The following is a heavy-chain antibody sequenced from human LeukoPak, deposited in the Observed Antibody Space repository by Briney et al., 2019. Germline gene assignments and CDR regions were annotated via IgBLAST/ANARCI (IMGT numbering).Heavy chain of an antibody. J-gene: IGHJ4*02. CDR2: TYYRSKWYN. CDR3: AIAKGRSPLFDY. Sequence: SQTLSLTCAISGDSVSSNSAAWNCIRQSPSRGLEWLGRTYYRSKWYNDYAVSVKGRIAINPDTSKNQFSLQLNSVTPEDTAVYYCAIAKGRSPLFDYWGQGTLVTVSS. CDR1: GDSVSSNSAA. D-gene: IGHD6-13*01. V-gene: IGHV6-1*01.